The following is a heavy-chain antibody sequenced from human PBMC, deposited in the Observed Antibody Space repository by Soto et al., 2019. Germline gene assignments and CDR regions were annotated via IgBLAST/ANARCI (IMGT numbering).Heavy chain of an antibody. D-gene: IGHD3-22*01. CDR2: ISGSGGST. Sequence: GGSLRLSCAASGFTFSSYAMSWVRQAPGKGLEWVSAISGSGGSTYYADSVKGRFTISRDNSKNTLYLQMSSLRSEDTAVYYCARSYYYDSSGSNGDDGAFDIWGQGTMVTVSS. V-gene: IGHV3-23*01. CDR3: ARSYYYDSSGSNGDDGAFDI. CDR1: GFTFSSYA. J-gene: IGHJ3*02.